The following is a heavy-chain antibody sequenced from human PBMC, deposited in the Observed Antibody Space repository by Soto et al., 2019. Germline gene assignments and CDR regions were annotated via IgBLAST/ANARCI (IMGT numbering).Heavy chain of an antibody. Sequence: PSETLSLTCTVSGGSISSGGYYWSWIRQHPGKGLEWIGYIYYSGSTYYNPSLKSRVTISVDTSKNQFSLKLSSVTAADTAVYYCARGWRYYYYMDVWGKGTTVTVSS. J-gene: IGHJ6*03. CDR1: GGSISSGGYY. CDR2: IYYSGST. V-gene: IGHV4-31*03. CDR3: ARGWRYYYYMDV.